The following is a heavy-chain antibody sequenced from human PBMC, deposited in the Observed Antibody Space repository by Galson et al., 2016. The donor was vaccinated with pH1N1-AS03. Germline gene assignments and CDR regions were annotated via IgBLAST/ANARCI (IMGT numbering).Heavy chain of an antibody. CDR1: GFTFSQFD. Sequence: SLRLSCAASGFTFSQFDMHWVRQTPGKGLEWLALITYDGTTQLYADSMKGRLTLSRDSAKNTLSLQMNGLRVEDTAVYYCARVTDFYGSGGYSKLHAFDIWGQGTMVSVSS. CDR2: ITYDGTTQ. J-gene: IGHJ3*02. D-gene: IGHD3-22*01. V-gene: IGHV3-30*03. CDR3: ARVTDFYGSGGYSKLHAFDI.